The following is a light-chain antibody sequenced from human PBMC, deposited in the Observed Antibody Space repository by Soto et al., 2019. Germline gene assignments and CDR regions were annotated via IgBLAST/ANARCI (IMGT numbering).Light chain of an antibody. CDR1: SSDFFNYKY. CDR3: SSHTSSSTLVI. Sequence: QSVLTQPASVSGSPGQSITIPCTGTSSDFFNYKYVSWYQQYPGKAPKLIIYDVSNRSSGVSDRFSGSKSGNTASLTISGLQAEDEADYYCSSHTSSSTLVIFGGGTKLTVL. J-gene: IGLJ2*01. CDR2: DVS. V-gene: IGLV2-14*01.